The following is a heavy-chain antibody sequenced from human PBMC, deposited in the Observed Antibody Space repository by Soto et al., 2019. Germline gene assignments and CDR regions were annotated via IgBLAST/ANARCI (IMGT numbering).Heavy chain of an antibody. CDR1: GGSISSYY. CDR3: ARHRVPNTYYDSSGEFDY. CDR2: IYYSGST. V-gene: IGHV4-59*08. J-gene: IGHJ4*02. D-gene: IGHD3-22*01. Sequence: SETLSLTCTVSGGSISSYYWSWIRQPPGKGLEWIGYIYYSGSTNYNPSLKSRVTISVDTSKNLFSLKLSSVTAADTAVYYCARHRVPNTYYDSSGEFDYWGQGTLVTVSS.